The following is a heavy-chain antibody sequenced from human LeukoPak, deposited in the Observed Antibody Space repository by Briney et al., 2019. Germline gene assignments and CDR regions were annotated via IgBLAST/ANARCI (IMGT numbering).Heavy chain of an antibody. CDR3: ARDHARGSSGWYYFDY. J-gene: IGHJ4*02. Sequence: WASVKVSCKASGYTFTSYGISWVRQAPGQGLEWMGWISAYNGNTNYAQKFQGRVTITADESTSTAYMELSSLRSEDTAVYYCARDHARGSSGWYYFDYWGQGTLVTVSS. D-gene: IGHD6-19*01. CDR1: GYTFTSYG. CDR2: ISAYNGNT. V-gene: IGHV1-18*01.